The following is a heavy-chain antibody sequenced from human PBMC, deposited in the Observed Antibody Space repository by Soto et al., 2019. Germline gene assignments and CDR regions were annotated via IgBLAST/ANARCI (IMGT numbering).Heavy chain of an antibody. D-gene: IGHD3-3*01. J-gene: IGHJ6*02. CDR1: GGTFNRYA. CDR3: ARSAITLFGVVSIPPHYYSEMDV. CDR2: IIPIFGIG. V-gene: IGHV1-69*01. Sequence: QVQLVQSGAEVKKPGSSVKVSCKASGGTFNRYAISWLRQAPGQGLEWMGGIIPIFGIGNDAQRFQGRVTITADESTGTAYMEMSSLRSEDTGVYYCARSAITLFGVVSIPPHYYSEMDVWCQGTTVTVSS.